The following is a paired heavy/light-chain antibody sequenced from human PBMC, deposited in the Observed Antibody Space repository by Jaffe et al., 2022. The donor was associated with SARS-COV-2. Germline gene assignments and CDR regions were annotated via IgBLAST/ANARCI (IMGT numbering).Light chain of an antibody. J-gene: IGLJ3*02. Sequence: QSALTQPASVSGSPGQSITISCTGTSSDVGIYNAVSWYQHHPGKAPKLMIYEGTKRPSGVSNRFSGSKSGNTASLSISGLQAEDEADYYCCSYAGSNTWVFGGGSKLTVL. CDR1: SSDVGIYNA. CDR3: CSYAGSNTWV. V-gene: IGLV2-23*01. CDR2: EGT.
Heavy chain of an antibody. CDR1: GYTFTYRF. Sequence: QMQLVQSGAEVKKTGSSVKVSCKASGYTFTYRFLHWVRQAPGQALEWMGCITPFNGNTDYAQKFQDRVTFTRDRSMSTAYMELSSLRSEDTAMYYCARSQYGGNIKDAFDIWGQGTMVTVSS. CDR3: ARSQYGGNIKDAFDI. D-gene: IGHD5-18*01. V-gene: IGHV1-45*02. CDR2: ITPFNGNT. J-gene: IGHJ3*02.